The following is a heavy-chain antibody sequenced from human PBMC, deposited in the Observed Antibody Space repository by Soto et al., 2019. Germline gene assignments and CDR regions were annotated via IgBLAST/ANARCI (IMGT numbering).Heavy chain of an antibody. D-gene: IGHD3-3*01. CDR2: INPSGGST. Sequence: ASLKVSCKASGYTFTSYYMHWVRQAPGQGLEWMGIINPSGGSTSYAQKFQGRVTMTRDTSTSTVYMELSSLRSEDTAVYYCAIAILYYDFWCGPRKKDAFDNWGQGTMVTVSS. V-gene: IGHV1-46*03. CDR1: GYTFTSYY. CDR3: AIAILYYDFWCGPRKKDAFDN. J-gene: IGHJ3*02.